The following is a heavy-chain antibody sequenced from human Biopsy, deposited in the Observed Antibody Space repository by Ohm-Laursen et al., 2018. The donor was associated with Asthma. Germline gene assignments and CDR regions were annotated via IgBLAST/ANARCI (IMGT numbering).Heavy chain of an antibody. Sequence: ATVKISCKISGDSRTDLSMHWVRQAPGQGLEWMGGHDHEEGGTVNARRFQGRVTMTEDTSTDTAYMELSSLSSDDTAVYYCASDFPKDYVRYNFQFWGQGTLVTVSS. CDR1: GDSRTDLS. CDR3: ASDFPKDYVRYNFQF. J-gene: IGHJ4*02. CDR2: HDHEEGGT. V-gene: IGHV1-24*01. D-gene: IGHD4-17*01.